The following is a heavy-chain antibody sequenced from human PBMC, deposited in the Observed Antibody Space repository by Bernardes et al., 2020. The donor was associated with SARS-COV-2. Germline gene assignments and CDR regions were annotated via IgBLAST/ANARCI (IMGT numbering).Heavy chain of an antibody. J-gene: IGHJ6*02. Sequence: SETLSLTCAVYGGSFSGYYWSWIRQPPGKGLEWIGEINHSGSTDYNLSLKGRVTISIDTSKNQFSLKFRSVPAADTAVYHCARGTRWNISSSSLVRRRGSSRLGLDGWGQGTMVTVSS. V-gene: IGHV4-34*01. D-gene: IGHD6-13*01. CDR2: INHSGST. CDR1: GGSFSGYY. CDR3: ARGTRWNISSSSLVRRRGSSRLGLDG.